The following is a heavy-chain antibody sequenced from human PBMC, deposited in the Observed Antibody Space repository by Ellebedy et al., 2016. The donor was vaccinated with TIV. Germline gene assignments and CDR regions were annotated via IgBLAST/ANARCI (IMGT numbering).Heavy chain of an antibody. CDR3: AKDKRMITFGGVIDY. CDR2: ISWNSGSI. Sequence: GGSLRLSCAASGFTVDDYAMHWVRQAPGEGLEWVSGISWNSGSIGYADSVKGRFTISRDNAKNSLYLQMNSLRAEDTALYYCAKDKRMITFGGVIDYWGQGTLVTVSS. CDR1: GFTVDDYA. V-gene: IGHV3-9*01. D-gene: IGHD3-16*01. J-gene: IGHJ4*02.